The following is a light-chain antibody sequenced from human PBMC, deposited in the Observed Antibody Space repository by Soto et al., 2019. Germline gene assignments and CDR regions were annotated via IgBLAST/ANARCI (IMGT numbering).Light chain of an antibody. J-gene: IGLJ1*01. V-gene: IGLV2-23*02. CDR3: CSYAGSSVYV. CDR1: SSVVGTFNL. Sequence: QSVLPQVASVSGSPGQSITISCTGTSSVVGTFNLVSWYQQHPGEAPRLMIYEVIKRPSGVSNRFSGSKSGNTASLTISGLQAEDEADYYCCSYAGSSVYVFGTGTKVTVL. CDR2: EVI.